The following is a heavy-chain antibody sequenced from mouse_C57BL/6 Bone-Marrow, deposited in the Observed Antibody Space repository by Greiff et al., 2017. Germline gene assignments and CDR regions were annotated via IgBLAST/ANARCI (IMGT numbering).Heavy chain of an antibody. CDR3: VRDSSGSFAY. CDR2: IRSKSNNYAT. J-gene: IGHJ3*01. D-gene: IGHD3-2*02. CDR1: GFSFNTYA. Sequence: VKLQESGGGLVQPKGSLKLSCAASGFSFNTYAMNWVRQAPGKGLEWVARIRSKSNNYATYYADSVKDRFTISRDDSESMLYLQMNNLKTEDTAMYYCVRDSSGSFAYWGQGTLVTVSA. V-gene: IGHV10-1*01.